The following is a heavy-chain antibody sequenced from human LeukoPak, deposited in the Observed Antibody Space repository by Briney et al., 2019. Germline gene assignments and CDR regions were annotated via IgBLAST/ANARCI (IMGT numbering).Heavy chain of an antibody. CDR2: IYYSGST. J-gene: IGHJ3*02. D-gene: IGHD6-19*01. Sequence: SETLSLTCTVSGGSISSYYWSWIRQPPGKGLEWIGYIYYSGSTNYNPSLKSRVTISVDTSKNQFSLKLSSVTAADTAVYYCARPHRDRSGWRDAFDIWGQGTMVTVSS. CDR3: ARPHRDRSGWRDAFDI. V-gene: IGHV4-59*08. CDR1: GGSISSYY.